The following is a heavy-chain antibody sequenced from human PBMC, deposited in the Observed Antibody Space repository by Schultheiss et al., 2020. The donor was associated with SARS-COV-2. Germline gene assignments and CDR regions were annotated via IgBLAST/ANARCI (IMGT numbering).Heavy chain of an antibody. CDR2: VYYRGST. Sequence: SETLSLTCTVSGGSISDSTYYWDWIRKAPGKRLEWLGSVYYRGSTDYNPSLKSRITISVDTSKNHFSLRLTSVTASDTAVYYCARGQQQLVPGDYWGQGTLVTVSS. J-gene: IGHJ4*02. CDR1: GGSISDSTYY. V-gene: IGHV4-39*02. CDR3: ARGQQQLVPGDY. D-gene: IGHD6-13*01.